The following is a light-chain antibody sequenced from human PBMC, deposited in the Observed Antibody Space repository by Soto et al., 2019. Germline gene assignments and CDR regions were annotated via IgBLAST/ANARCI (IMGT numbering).Light chain of an antibody. J-gene: IGKJ1*01. CDR3: QQYNIWPRT. CDR2: GAS. Sequence: EIVMTQSPATLSVSPGERATLSCRASQSVSSDLAWYHQKPGQAPRLLIYGASTRATGIPARFSGSGSGTEFTLTISSLQSEDFAVYFCQQYNIWPRTFGQGTKVDIK. CDR1: QSVSSD. V-gene: IGKV3-15*01.